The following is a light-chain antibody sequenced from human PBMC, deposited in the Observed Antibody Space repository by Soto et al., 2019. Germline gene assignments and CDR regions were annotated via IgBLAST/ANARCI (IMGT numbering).Light chain of an antibody. CDR1: QSLVYSDGNTY. J-gene: IGKJ1*01. V-gene: IGKV2-30*01. CDR3: MQGTHWPLT. Sequence: DVVMTQSPLSLPVTLGQPASISCWSSQSLVYSDGNTYLNWFQQRPGQSPRRLIYKVSNRDSGVPDRFSGSGSATDSTLKISRVEAEDVGVYYCMQGTHWPLTFGQGTKVDIK. CDR2: KVS.